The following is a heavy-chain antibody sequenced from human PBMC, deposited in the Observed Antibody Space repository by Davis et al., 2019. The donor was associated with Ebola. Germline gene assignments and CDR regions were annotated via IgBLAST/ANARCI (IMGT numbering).Heavy chain of an antibody. D-gene: IGHD2-15*01. CDR3: AGVAGTTMGYYYYYGMDV. V-gene: IGHV1-2*02. Sequence: ASVKVSCKASGYTFTGYYMHWVRQASGQGLEWMGWINPNSGGTNYAQKFQGRVTMTRDTSISTAYMELSRLRSDDTAVYYCAGVAGTTMGYYYYYGMDVWGQGTTVTVSS. CDR2: INPNSGGT. J-gene: IGHJ6*02. CDR1: GYTFTGYY.